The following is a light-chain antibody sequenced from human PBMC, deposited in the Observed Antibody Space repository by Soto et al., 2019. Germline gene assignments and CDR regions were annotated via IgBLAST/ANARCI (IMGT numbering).Light chain of an antibody. CDR2: DVS. J-gene: IGLJ2*01. CDR3: SSFAGINSMV. Sequence: QSALAQPPSASGSPGQSVTISCTGTSSDVGGYNYVSWYQQHPGKAPNLMIYDVSKRPSGVPDRFSGSKSGNTASLTVSGLQAEDEDDYCSSSFAGINSMVFGGGTKLTVL. V-gene: IGLV2-8*01. CDR1: SSDVGGYNY.